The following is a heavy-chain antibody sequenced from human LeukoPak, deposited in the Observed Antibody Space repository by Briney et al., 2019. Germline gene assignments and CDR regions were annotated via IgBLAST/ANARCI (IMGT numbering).Heavy chain of an antibody. D-gene: IGHD6-13*01. CDR3: ARESNWSAQDY. Sequence: VSVKVSCKASGYTFTSYAMHWVRQAPGQRLEWMGWINAGNGNTKYSQKFQGRVTITRDTSASTAYMELSSLRSEDTAVYYCARESNWSAQDYWGQGTLVTVSS. V-gene: IGHV1-3*01. CDR2: INAGNGNT. CDR1: GYTFTSYA. J-gene: IGHJ4*02.